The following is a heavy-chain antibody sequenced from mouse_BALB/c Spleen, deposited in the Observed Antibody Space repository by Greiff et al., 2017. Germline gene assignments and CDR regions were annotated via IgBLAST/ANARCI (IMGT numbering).Heavy chain of an antibody. V-gene: IGHV5-9-4*01. CDR3: AREEECYGSSWAMDD. J-gene: IGHJ4*01. D-gene: IGHD1-1*01. CDR2: ISSGGSYT. CDR1: GFTFSSYA. Sequence: EVLLVESGGGLVKPGGSLKLSCAASGFTFSSYAMSWVRQSPGKRLEWVAEISSGGSYTYYPDTVTGRFTISRDNGKNTLYLEMSSLRSEDTAMYYCAREEECYGSSWAMDDWGQGNSVTVSS.